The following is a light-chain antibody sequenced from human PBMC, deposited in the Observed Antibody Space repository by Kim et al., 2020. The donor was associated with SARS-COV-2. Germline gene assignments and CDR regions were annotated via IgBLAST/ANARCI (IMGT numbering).Light chain of an antibody. J-gene: IGKJ2*01. V-gene: IGKV3-15*01. CDR1: QSVSSN. Sequence: SVSAGERATLSCRASQSVSSNLAWYQQKPGQAPRLLIYGASTRATGIPARFSGSGSGTDFTLTISSLQSEDFAVYYCQHYNNWLYTFGQGTKLEI. CDR3: QHYNNWLYT. CDR2: GAS.